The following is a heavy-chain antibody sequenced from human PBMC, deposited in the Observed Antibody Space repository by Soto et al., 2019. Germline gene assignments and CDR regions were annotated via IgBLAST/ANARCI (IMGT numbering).Heavy chain of an antibody. V-gene: IGHV1-3*01. D-gene: IGHD6-19*01. Sequence: ASVKVSCKASGYTFTSYAMHWVRQAPGQRLEWMGWINAGNGNTKYSQKFQGRVTITRDTSASTAYMELSSLRSEDTAVYYCAAGIAVAGTFDYWGQGTLVTVSS. CDR2: INAGNGNT. CDR1: GYTFTSYA. J-gene: IGHJ4*02. CDR3: AAGIAVAGTFDY.